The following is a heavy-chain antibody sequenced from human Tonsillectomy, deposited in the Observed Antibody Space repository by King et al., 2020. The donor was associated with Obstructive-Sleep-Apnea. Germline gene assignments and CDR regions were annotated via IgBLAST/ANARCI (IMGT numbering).Heavy chain of an antibody. CDR3: ARVDDNSGCFYFDY. Sequence: QLQESGPGLVKPSETLSVTCTVSGGSISSSSYYWGWIRQPPGKGREWIGSIFYTGSTYYNSSLKSRVTISVDTSKNQFSLKLSSVTAADTAVYYCARVDDNSGCFYFDYWGQGTLAT. CDR2: IFYTGST. V-gene: IGHV4-39*07. D-gene: IGHD6-19*01. CDR1: GGSISSSSYY. J-gene: IGHJ4*02.